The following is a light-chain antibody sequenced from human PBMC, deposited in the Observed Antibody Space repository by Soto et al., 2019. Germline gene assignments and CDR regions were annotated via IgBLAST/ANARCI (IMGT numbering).Light chain of an antibody. J-gene: IGKJ5*01. CDR3: QQRSSWPS. CDR1: QNINNF. Sequence: EVVMTQSPANLSVSPGETATLSCRASQNINNFLAWYQQKPGQXPXXLIFDASNRATGIPARFSGSGSGTEFTLSISSLEPEVFAVDDCQQRSSWPSFGQGTRLEIK. CDR2: DAS. V-gene: IGKV3-11*01.